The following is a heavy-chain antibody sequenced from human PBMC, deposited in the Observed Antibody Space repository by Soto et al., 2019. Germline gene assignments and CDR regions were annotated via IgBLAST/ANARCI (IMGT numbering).Heavy chain of an antibody. J-gene: IGHJ5*02. CDR3: VKNSGWFNP. CDR2: IDGSGGIT. CDR1: GFTFGTTD. V-gene: IGHV3-23*01. Sequence: QLLQSGGGLVQPGGSLTLSCAASGFTFGTTDMSWVRQAPGEGLEWVSTIDGSGGITYYADSVKGRFTISRDNSRNTVDLHMNSLRVDATALYYCVKNSGWFNPWGQGALVTVSS. D-gene: IGHD3-10*01.